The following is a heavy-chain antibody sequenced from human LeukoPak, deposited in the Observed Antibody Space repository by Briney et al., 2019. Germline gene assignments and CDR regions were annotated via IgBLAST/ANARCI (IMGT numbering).Heavy chain of an antibody. J-gene: IGHJ4*02. V-gene: IGHV3-74*01. CDR2: IKSDGTIT. CDR3: ARANAVDDGRNIGY. Sequence: AGGSLRLSCAVSGFTFSSYWMHWVRQAPGKGLVWVSRIKSDGTITNYADSVKGRFTISRDNAENTLSLQMNSLRAEDTAVYDCARANAVDDGRNIGYWGQGTLVTVSS. CDR1: GFTFSSYW. D-gene: IGHD1/OR15-1a*01.